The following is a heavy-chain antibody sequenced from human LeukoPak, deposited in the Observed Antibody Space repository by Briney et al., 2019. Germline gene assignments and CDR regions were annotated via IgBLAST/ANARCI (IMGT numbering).Heavy chain of an antibody. CDR1: GYTFTSYG. Sequence: ASVKVSCKASGYTFTSYGISWVRQAPGQGLEWMGWISAYNGNTNYAQKLQGRVTMTTDTSTSTAYMELSSLRSEDTAVYYCASPIIAAAGTGYFQHWGQGTLVTVSS. CDR3: ASPIIAAAGTGYFQH. D-gene: IGHD6-13*01. CDR2: ISAYNGNT. V-gene: IGHV1-18*01. J-gene: IGHJ1*01.